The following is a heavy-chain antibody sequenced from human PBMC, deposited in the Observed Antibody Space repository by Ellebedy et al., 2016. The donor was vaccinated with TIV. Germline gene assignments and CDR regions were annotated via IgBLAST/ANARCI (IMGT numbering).Heavy chain of an antibody. CDR1: GFTFSSYT. D-gene: IGHD6-25*01. CDR2: ITSSGSYI. J-gene: IGHJ4*02. Sequence: GGSLRLSCSASGFTFSSYTMNWVRQAPGKGLEWVSSITSSGSYIHYADSVKGRFTISRDNAKNSVFLVLNSLRAEDTATYFCARQGSEEGRPAAYMSNHFDYWGQGTLVTVSS. CDR3: ARQGSEEGRPAAYMSNHFDY. V-gene: IGHV3-21*01.